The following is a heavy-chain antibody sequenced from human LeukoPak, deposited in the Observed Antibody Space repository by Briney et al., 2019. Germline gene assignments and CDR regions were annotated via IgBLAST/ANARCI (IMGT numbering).Heavy chain of an antibody. J-gene: IGHJ4*02. D-gene: IGHD1-26*01. CDR1: GFTFSGSA. V-gene: IGHV3-73*01. CDR3: RLVGATKDSTFTDY. CDR2: IRSKANSYAT. Sequence: GGSLRLPCAASGFTFSGSAMHWVRQASGKGLEWVGRIRSKANSYATAYAASVKGRFTISRDDSKNTAYLQMNSLKTEDTAVYYCRLVGATKDSTFTDYWGQGTLVTVSS.